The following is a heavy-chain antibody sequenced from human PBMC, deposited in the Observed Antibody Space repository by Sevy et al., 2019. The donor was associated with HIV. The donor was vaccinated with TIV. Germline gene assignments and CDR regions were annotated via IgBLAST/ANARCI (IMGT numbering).Heavy chain of an antibody. CDR3: TTMGWHGGFDI. Sequence: GGSLRLSCEASGFTFSNTWMSWVRQAPGKGLELVGRIKTKNDCGTTDYAAPVIGRFTISRDDSKTTLYLRMNSLKMEDTAVYYCTTMGWHGGFDIWGQGTMVTVSS. CDR1: GFTFSNTW. V-gene: IGHV3-15*01. J-gene: IGHJ3*02. CDR2: IKTKNDCGTT. D-gene: IGHD4-17*01.